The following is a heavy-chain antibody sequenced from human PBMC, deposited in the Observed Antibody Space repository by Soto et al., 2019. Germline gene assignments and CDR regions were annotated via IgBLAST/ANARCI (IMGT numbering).Heavy chain of an antibody. D-gene: IGHD4-17*01. V-gene: IGHV5-51*01. J-gene: IGHJ4*02. Sequence: SGESLKISCKGSGYSFTSYWIGWVRQMPGKGLEWMGIIYPGDSDTRYSPSFQGQVTISADKSISTAYLQWSSLKASDTARYYGARPLGPWTTVTALGYWGQGTLVTVSS. CDR3: ARPLGPWTTVTALGY. CDR1: GYSFTSYW. CDR2: IYPGDSDT.